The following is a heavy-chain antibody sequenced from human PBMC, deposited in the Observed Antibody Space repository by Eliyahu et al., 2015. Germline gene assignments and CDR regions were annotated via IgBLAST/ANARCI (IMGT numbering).Heavy chain of an antibody. CDR2: INPKTGDT. Sequence: HWVRQAPGQRLEWMGWINPKTGDTNYAENFQARVIMTRDTSTNTFYMELTRLISDDTAVYYCSRGPKSGDFDYWGQGALVTVSS. J-gene: IGHJ4*02. V-gene: IGHV1-2*02. CDR3: SRGPKSGDFDY.